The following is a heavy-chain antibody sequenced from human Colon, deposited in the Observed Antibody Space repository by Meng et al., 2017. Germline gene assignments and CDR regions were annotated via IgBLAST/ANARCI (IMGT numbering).Heavy chain of an antibody. Sequence: QVQLQESGPGLVQPSETLSLICTISGGSIDSADYYWNWIRQSPGKGLEWLGYIHSSGNTSYTPSLKSRLTMSLDTSKNQFSLRLTSVTAADTAVYYCARNPVIPDARTFDFWGQGALVTVSS. D-gene: IGHD2-2*01. CDR1: GGSIDSADYY. CDR3: ARNPVIPDARTFDF. J-gene: IGHJ4*02. CDR2: IHSSGNT. V-gene: IGHV4-30-4*01.